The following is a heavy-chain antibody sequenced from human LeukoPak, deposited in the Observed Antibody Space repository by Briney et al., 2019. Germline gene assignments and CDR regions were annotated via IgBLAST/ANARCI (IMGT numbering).Heavy chain of an antibody. D-gene: IGHD6-6*01. CDR1: GYTFTSYG. V-gene: IGHV1-18*01. J-gene: IGHJ5*02. CDR3: ARDLGRIAARQWFDP. Sequence: GASVKVSCKASGYTFTSYGISWVRQAPGQGLEWMGWISAYNGNTNYAQKLQGRVTMTTDTSTSTAYMELSSLRSEDTAVYYCARDLGRIAARQWFDPWGQGTLVTVSS. CDR2: ISAYNGNT.